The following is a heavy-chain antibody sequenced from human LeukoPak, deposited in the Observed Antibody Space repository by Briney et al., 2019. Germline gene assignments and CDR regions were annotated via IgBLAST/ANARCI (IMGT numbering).Heavy chain of an antibody. V-gene: IGHV3-53*01. Sequence: GGSLRLSCAASGFTVSSNYMSWVRQAPGKGLEWVSVIYSGGSTYFADSAKGRFTISRDNSKDTLYLQMNSLRAEDTAVYYCARSDSSGYYSRWGQGTLVTVSS. CDR2: IYSGGST. D-gene: IGHD3-22*01. CDR3: ARSDSSGYYSR. J-gene: IGHJ4*02. CDR1: GFTVSSNY.